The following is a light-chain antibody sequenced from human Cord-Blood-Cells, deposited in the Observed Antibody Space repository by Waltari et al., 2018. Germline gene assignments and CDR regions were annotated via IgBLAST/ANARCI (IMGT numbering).Light chain of an antibody. J-gene: IGLJ2*01. CDR3: SSYTSSSTLVV. CDR2: DVS. Sequence: QSALTQPASVSGSPGQSITISCTATSSAVGGYNSASWYQQHPGKAPKLMIYDVSNRPSGVSNRFSGSKSGNTASLTISGLQAEDEADYYCSSYTSSSTLVVFGGGTKLTVL. CDR1: SSAVGGYNS. V-gene: IGLV2-14*01.